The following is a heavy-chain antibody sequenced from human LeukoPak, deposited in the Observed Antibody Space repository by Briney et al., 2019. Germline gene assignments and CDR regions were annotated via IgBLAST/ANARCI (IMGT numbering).Heavy chain of an antibody. CDR2: ISYDGSNK. V-gene: IGHV3-30*04. CDR1: GFTFSSYA. CDR3: ARDPRVPAAPEYYFDY. D-gene: IGHD2-2*01. J-gene: IGHJ4*02. Sequence: GRSLRLSCAASGFTFSSYAMHWVHQAPGKGLEWVAVISYDGSNKYYADSVKGRFTISRDNSKNTLYLQMNSLRAEDTAVYYCARDPRVPAAPEYYFDYWGQGTLVTVSS.